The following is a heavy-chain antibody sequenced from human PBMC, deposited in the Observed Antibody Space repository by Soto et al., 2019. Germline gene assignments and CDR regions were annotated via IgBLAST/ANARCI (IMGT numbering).Heavy chain of an antibody. Sequence: SETLSLTCTVSGGYISSYYWTWIRQPPGKGLEWIGYIYYSGSTNYNPSLKSRVTMSIDTSKNQFSLKLSSVTAADTAVYYCARAFGSTMPSLFWGQGTLVTGSS. J-gene: IGHJ4*02. CDR1: GGYISSYY. CDR3: ARAFGSTMPSLF. D-gene: IGHD2-2*01. V-gene: IGHV4-59*01. CDR2: IYYSGST.